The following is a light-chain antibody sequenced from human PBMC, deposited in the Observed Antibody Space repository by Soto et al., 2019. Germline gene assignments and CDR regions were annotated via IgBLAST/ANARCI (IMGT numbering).Light chain of an antibody. Sequence: VVMTPTPLSLPFTLGQPASIPCRSSQSLLYSYGNTYLNWFQQRPGQSPRRLIYDVSNRATGIPARFSGSGSGTDFTLTISSLEPEDFAVYYCQQRYNWPRTFGQGTKVDIK. J-gene: IGKJ1*01. CDR3: QQRYNWPRT. CDR1: QSLLYSYGNTY. V-gene: IGKV2-30*01. CDR2: DVS.